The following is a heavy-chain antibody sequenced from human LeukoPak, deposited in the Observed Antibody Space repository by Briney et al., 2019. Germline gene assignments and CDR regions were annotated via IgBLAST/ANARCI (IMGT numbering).Heavy chain of an antibody. D-gene: IGHD2-15*01. V-gene: IGHV3-30*18. CDR2: ISYDGSNK. CDR3: AKEGARYCSGGSCQRGGFDY. J-gene: IGHJ4*02. CDR1: GFTFSSYG. Sequence: PGGSLRLSCAASGFTFSSYGMHWVRQAPGKGLEWVAVISYDGSNKYYEDFVKGRFTISRDSSKNTLYLQMNRLRAEDTAVYYCAKEGARYCSGGSCQRGGFDYWGQGTLVTVSS.